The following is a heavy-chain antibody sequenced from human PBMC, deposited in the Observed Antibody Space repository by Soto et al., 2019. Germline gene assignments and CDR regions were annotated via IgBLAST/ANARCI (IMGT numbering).Heavy chain of an antibody. CDR1: ECVVIGGC. V-gene: IGHV3-7*01. J-gene: IGHJ4*02. Sequence: WWSVRLSGAAAECVVIGGCSSSVRQAPGKGLEWVANIKEDGSEKYYVDSVKGRFTISRDNAKNSLYLQMNSLRAGDTAVYYCARDLWQTSPPWAHWGQGTLVPVSS. CDR3: ARDLWQTSPPWAH. D-gene: IGHD1-26*01. CDR2: IKEDGSEK.